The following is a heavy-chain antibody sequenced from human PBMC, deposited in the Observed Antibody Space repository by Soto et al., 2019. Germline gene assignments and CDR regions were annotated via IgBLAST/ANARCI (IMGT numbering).Heavy chain of an antibody. J-gene: IGHJ6*02. CDR2: ISFDGNHK. D-gene: IGHD2-2*01. Sequence: PGGSLRLSCAASGFILGDYALHWVRQAPGKGLEWLAVISFDGNHKYYADSVQGRFTISRDNSQNTLYLQMNNLRPEDTAIYFCARPYCSRTSCHPYYYYYGLNVWGQGTTVTVSS. CDR1: GFILGDYA. CDR3: ARPYCSRTSCHPYYYYYGLNV. V-gene: IGHV3-30*17.